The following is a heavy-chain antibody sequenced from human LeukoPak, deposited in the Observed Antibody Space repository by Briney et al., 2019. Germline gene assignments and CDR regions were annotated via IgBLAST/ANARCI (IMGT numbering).Heavy chain of an antibody. CDR2: IRYDGTDK. CDR1: GFTFSSYG. Sequence: PGGSLRLSCAASGFTFSSYGLHWVRQAPGKGLEWVTFIRYDGTDKYYADSVKGRFTISRDDSKNTLYLQMNSLRAEDTAVYYCARDLWYTFDYWGQGTLVTVSS. D-gene: IGHD6-13*01. V-gene: IGHV3-30*02. J-gene: IGHJ4*02. CDR3: ARDLWYTFDY.